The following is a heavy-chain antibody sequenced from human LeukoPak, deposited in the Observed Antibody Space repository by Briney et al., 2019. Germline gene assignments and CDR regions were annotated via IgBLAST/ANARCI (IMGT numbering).Heavy chain of an antibody. J-gene: IGHJ5*02. CDR1: GYTFTSYG. CDR3: ARITMGASGLGFDP. D-gene: IGHD3-10*01. CDR2: ISAYNGNT. Sequence: ASVKVSCKASGYTFTSYGISWVRQAPGQGLEWMGWISAYNGNTNYAQKLQGRVTMTTDTSSSTAYMELRRLRSDDTAVYYCARITMGASGLGFDPWGQGTLVTVSS. V-gene: IGHV1-18*01.